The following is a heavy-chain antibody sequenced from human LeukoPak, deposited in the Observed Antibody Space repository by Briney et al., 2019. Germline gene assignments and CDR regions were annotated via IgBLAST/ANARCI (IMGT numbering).Heavy chain of an antibody. Sequence: SETLSLTCTVSGGSISSSSYYWGWIRQPPGKGLEWIGSIYYSGSTYYNPSLKSRVTISVDTSKNQFSLKLSSVTAADTAVYYCVRPGGVVAPFDPWGQGTLVTVSS. V-gene: IGHV4-39*01. CDR3: VRPGGVVAPFDP. CDR1: GGSISSSSYY. CDR2: IYYSGST. D-gene: IGHD5-12*01. J-gene: IGHJ5*02.